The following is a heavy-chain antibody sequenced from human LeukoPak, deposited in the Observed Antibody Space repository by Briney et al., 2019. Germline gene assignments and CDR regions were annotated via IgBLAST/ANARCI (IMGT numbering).Heavy chain of an antibody. Sequence: SETLSLTCTVSGGSISSYYWSWIRQPPGKGLEWIGYIYYSGSTNYNPSLKSRVTISVDTSKNQFSLKLSSVTAADTAVYYCARVVRGVITTQFDYWGQGTLVTVSS. CDR2: IYYSGST. J-gene: IGHJ4*02. CDR3: ARVVRGVITTQFDY. CDR1: GGSISSYY. V-gene: IGHV4-59*01. D-gene: IGHD3-10*01.